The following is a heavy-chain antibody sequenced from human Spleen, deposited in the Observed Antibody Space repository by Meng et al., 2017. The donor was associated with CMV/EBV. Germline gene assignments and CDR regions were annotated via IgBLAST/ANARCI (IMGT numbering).Heavy chain of an antibody. CDR3: ANLSPWFGEISNFDY. Sequence: GESLKISCAASGFTVSLNYMTWVRQAPGKGLEWVAFIRYDGSNKYYADSVKGRFTISRDNSKNALHLQMNSLGAEDTAVYYCANLSPWFGEISNFDYWGQGTLVTVSS. CDR1: GFTVSLNY. V-gene: IGHV3-30*02. CDR2: IRYDGSNK. J-gene: IGHJ4*02. D-gene: IGHD3-10*01.